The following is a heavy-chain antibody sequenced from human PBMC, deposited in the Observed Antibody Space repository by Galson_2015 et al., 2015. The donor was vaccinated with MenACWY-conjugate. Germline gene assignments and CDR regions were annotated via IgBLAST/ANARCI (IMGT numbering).Heavy chain of an antibody. D-gene: IGHD6-13*01. CDR1: GDSVSSESAA. J-gene: IGHJ4*02. CDR2: TYYGSKWYN. V-gene: IGHV6-1*01. CDR3: GRVRWGSSKAVDS. Sequence: CAISGDSVSSESAAWIWIRQSPSRGLEWLGRTYYGSKWYNDYAASVKSRITINPDTSKNQFSLQLNSVTPEDTAVYYCGRVRWGSSKAVDSWGQGTPVTVSS.